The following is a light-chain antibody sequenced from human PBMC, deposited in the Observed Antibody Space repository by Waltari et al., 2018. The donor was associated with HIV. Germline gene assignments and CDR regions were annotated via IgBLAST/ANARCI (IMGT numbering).Light chain of an antibody. V-gene: IGKV1-5*03. CDR2: KAS. J-gene: IGKJ4*01. Sequence: DIQMTQSPSTLSASVGDSVTITCRASQNINSWLAWYQHRPGNAPKLLIYKASTVEGGVPSRFSGSGSGTEFTLTITSLQPDDFASYYCQQYNGLSLTFGGGTRVEIK. CDR3: QQYNGLSLT. CDR1: QNINSW.